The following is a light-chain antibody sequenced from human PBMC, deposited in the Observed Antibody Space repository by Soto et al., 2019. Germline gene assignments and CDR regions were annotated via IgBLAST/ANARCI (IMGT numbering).Light chain of an antibody. CDR1: QGVTTN. CDR2: DVS. CDR3: QHYNNWLFS. V-gene: IGKV3-15*01. J-gene: IGKJ5*01. Sequence: DKVMTQCPSAVLVPKGDTAIVSFRAGQGVTTNFAWYQQKSGQSPRLLIYDVSHRATGVPARFSGTGSETDFTLTICCLQSEDSAVYFCQHYNNWLFSFGQGTLLAIK.